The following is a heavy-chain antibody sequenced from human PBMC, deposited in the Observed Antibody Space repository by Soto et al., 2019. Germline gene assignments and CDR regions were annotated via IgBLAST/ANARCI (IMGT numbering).Heavy chain of an antibody. CDR2: MNPNSGNT. V-gene: IGHV1-8*01. CDR1: GYTFTSYD. Sequence: QVRLVQSGAEVKKPGASVKVSCKASGYTFTSYDINWVRQATGQGLEWMGWMNPNSGNTGYAQKFQGRVTMTRNTSITTANRGRRSRKSEHTAVYYCARPLPGNTVDYGGQGTRVTVSS. D-gene: IGHD4-4*01. CDR3: ARPLPGNTVDY. J-gene: IGHJ4*02.